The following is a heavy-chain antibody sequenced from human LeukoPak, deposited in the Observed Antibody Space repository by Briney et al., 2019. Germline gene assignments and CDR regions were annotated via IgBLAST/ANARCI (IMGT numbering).Heavy chain of an antibody. V-gene: IGHV5-51*03. CDR2: IYPGDSDT. J-gene: IGHJ6*03. CDR1: EDSFTNYW. CDR3: ARGTYYSYMDV. Sequence: PGESLKISCKGSEDSFTNYWIGWVRQMPGKGLECMGIIYPGDSDTRYSPSFQGQVTISADKSSSTAYLQWSSLKASDTAMYFCARGTYYSYMDVWGKGTTVTISS.